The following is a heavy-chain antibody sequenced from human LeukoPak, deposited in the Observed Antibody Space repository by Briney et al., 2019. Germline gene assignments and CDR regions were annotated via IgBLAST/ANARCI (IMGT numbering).Heavy chain of an antibody. D-gene: IGHD2-15*01. V-gene: IGHV3-9*01. J-gene: IGHJ4*02. CDR2: ISWNSGSI. CDR1: GFTFSAYN. Sequence: GGSLRLSCAASGFTFSAYNMNWVRQAPGKGLEWVSGISWNSGSIGYADSVKGRFTISRDNAKNSLYLQMNSLRAEDTALYYCAKGEVVVGYFDYWGQGTLVTVSS. CDR3: AKGEVVVGYFDY.